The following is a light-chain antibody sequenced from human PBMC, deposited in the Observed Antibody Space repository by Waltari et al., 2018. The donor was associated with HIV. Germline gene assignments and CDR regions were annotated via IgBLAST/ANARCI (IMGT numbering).Light chain of an antibody. CDR2: GNS. Sequence: QSVLTQPPSVSGAPGQRVTISCTGSSPNLGAGYDVPWYQQLPETAPKLLIYGNSNRPSGVPDRFSGSKSGTSASLAITGLQAEDEADYYCQSYDSSLSGSVFGGGTKLTVL. J-gene: IGLJ2*01. CDR3: QSYDSSLSGSV. CDR1: SPNLGAGYD. V-gene: IGLV1-40*01.